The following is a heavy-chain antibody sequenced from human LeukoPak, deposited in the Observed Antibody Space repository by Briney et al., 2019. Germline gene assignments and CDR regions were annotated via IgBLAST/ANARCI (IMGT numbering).Heavy chain of an antibody. J-gene: IGHJ4*02. V-gene: IGHV3-21*04. Sequence: GGSLRLSCAASGFTFSSYSMNWVRQAPGKGLEWVSSISSSSSYIYYADSVKGRFTISRDNSENTVYMQMDSLRVEDTAVYYCAKGFLASCSGTRCYPFDHWGQGTPLTVSS. CDR3: AKGFLASCSGTRCYPFDH. CDR1: GFTFSSYS. CDR2: ISSSSSYI. D-gene: IGHD2-15*01.